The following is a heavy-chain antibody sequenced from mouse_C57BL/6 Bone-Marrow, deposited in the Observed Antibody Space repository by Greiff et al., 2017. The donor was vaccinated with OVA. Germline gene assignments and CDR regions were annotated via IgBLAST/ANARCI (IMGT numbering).Heavy chain of an antibody. D-gene: IGHD1-1*01. CDR1: GFTFSDYG. CDR2: ISSGSSTI. CDR3: ARKHGSRKAWFAY. V-gene: IGHV5-17*01. Sequence: EVHLVESGGGLVKPGGSLKLSCAASGFTFSDYGMHWVRQAPEKGLEWVAYISSGSSTIYYADTVKGRFTISRDNAKNTLFLQMTSLRSEDTAMYYCARKHGSRKAWFAYWGQGTLVTVSA. J-gene: IGHJ3*01.